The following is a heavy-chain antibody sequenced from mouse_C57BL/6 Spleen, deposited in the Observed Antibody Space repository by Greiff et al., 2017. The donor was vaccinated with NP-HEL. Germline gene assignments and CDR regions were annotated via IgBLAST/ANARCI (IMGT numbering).Heavy chain of an antibody. CDR2: IYWDDDK. CDR1: GFSLSTSGMG. Sequence: QVQLKESGPGILQSSQTLSLTCSFSGFSLSTSGMGVSWIRQPSGKGLEWLAHIYWDDDKRYNPSLKSRLTISKDTSRTQVFLKITSLDTADTATYYCARAHSNWGYYFDYWGQCTTLTVSS. J-gene: IGHJ2*01. CDR3: ARAHSNWGYYFDY. V-gene: IGHV8-12*01. D-gene: IGHD2-5*01.